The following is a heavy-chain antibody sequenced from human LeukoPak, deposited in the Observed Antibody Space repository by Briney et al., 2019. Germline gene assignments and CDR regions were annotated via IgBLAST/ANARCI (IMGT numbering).Heavy chain of an antibody. D-gene: IGHD3-10*01. CDR2: IDPSDSYT. CDR1: GYSFTSYW. CDR3: ARSYGSGSYQEDY. Sequence: GESLKISCKGSGYSFTSYWISWVRQMPGKGLGWMGRIDPSDSYTNYSPSFQGHVTISADKSISTAYLQWSSLKASDTAMYYCARSYGSGSYQEDYWGQGTLVTVSS. J-gene: IGHJ4*02. V-gene: IGHV5-10-1*01.